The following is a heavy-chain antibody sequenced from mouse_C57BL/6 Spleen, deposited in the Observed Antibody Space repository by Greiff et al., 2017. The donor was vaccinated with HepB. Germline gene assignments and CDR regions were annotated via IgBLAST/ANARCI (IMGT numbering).Heavy chain of an antibody. Sequence: VQLQQSGAELVKPGASVKLSCKASGYTFTSYWMQWVKQRPGQGLEWIGEIDPSDSYTNYNQKFKGKATLTVDTSSSTAYMQLSSLTSEDSAVYYCARGYDGYPRYFDVWGPGTTVTVSS. V-gene: IGHV1-50*01. CDR3: ARGYDGYPRYFDV. J-gene: IGHJ1*01. CDR1: GYTFTSYW. CDR2: IDPSDSYT. D-gene: IGHD2-3*01.